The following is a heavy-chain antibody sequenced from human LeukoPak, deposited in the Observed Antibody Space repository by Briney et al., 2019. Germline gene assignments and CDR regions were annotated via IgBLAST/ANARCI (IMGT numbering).Heavy chain of an antibody. V-gene: IGHV1-2*02. CDR1: GYTFTGYS. D-gene: IGHD3-16*01. CDR2: INPNSGGT. CDR3: ARDLPRFGGWLSA. J-gene: IGHJ5*02. Sequence: GASVKVSCKASGYTFTGYSMHWVRQAPGQGLEWMGWINPNSGGTDYAQKFQGRVTMTRDTSISTAYIELSRLRSDDTAVYYCARDLPRFGGWLSAWGQGTLVTVPS.